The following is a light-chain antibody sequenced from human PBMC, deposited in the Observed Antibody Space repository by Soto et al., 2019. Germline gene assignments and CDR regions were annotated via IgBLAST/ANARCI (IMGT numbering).Light chain of an antibody. CDR2: DVN. J-gene: IGLJ1*01. CDR1: TSDVGAYSF. V-gene: IGLV2-11*01. Sequence: QSVLTQPRSVSGSPGQSITISCTGSTSDVGAYSFASWYQQHPGAAPKLLIHDVNKRPPGVPDRFSGSKSGNTASLSISGLQAEDEAEYYCSSYTGSRTLVFGTGTKLTVL. CDR3: SSYTGSRTLV.